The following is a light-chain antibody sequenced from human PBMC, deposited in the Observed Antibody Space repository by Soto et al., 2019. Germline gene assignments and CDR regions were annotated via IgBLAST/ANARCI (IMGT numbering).Light chain of an antibody. J-gene: IGKJ3*01. CDR2: DAS. Sequence: DIKITQPPSTLSASVGDRVTSTCRASQSISSWVASYQQKPGKDPKLLIYDASSLESGLPSRFSGSGSGQEFTLTISSLQPDDSASHYCQQYNSYPFTYGPRT. CDR1: QSISSW. CDR3: QQYNSYPFT. V-gene: IGKV1-5*01.